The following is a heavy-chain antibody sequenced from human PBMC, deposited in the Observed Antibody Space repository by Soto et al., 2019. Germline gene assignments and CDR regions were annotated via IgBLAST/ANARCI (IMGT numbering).Heavy chain of an antibody. CDR1: GSSLSTSGTC. CDR2: IDWDDDK. J-gene: IGHJ6*02. Sequence: FGPTLVNPTLTLTLNCTFPGSSLSTSGTCVSWIRQPPGKALEWLARIDWDDDKYYSTSLKTRLTISKDTSKNQVVLTMTNMDPVDTATYYCARIRNSYYGMDVGGQGTTVTVSS. V-gene: IGHV2-70*11. CDR3: ARIRNSYYGMDV.